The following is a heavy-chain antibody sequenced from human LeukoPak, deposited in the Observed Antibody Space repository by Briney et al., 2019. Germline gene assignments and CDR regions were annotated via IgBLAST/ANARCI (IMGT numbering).Heavy chain of an antibody. CDR2: IIPIFGIA. D-gene: IGHD3-16*01. Sequence: SVKVSCKASGGTFSSYAISWVRQAPGQGLEWMGRIIPIFGIANYAQKSQGRVTITADKSTSTAYMELSSLRSEDTAVYYCARGETGGAFDYWGQETLVTVSS. CDR3: ARGETGGAFDY. J-gene: IGHJ4*02. V-gene: IGHV1-69*04. CDR1: GGTFSSYA.